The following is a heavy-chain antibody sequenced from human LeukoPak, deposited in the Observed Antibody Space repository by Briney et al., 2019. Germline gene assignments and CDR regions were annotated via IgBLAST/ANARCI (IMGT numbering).Heavy chain of an antibody. CDR3: ARLLGYCSSTSCLYGMDV. CDR2: IYPADSDT. CDR1: GYSFTNYW. Sequence: PGEPLKISGKGSGYSFTNYWIAWVRQMPGKGLEWMGIIYPADSDTRYSPSFQGQVTTSVDKSISTAYLQWSSLKASDTAMYYCARLLGYCSSTSCLYGMDVWGKGTTVTVSS. J-gene: IGHJ6*04. V-gene: IGHV5-51*01. D-gene: IGHD2-2*01.